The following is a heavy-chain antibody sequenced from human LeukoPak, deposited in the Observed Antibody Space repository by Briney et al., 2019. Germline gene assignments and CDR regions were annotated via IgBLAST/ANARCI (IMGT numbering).Heavy chain of an antibody. CDR1: GGTFSSYA. CDR3: AAGGGLRWYYYYGMDV. Sequence: GASVKVSCKASGGTFSSYAISWVRQAPGQGLEWMGGIIPIFGTANYAQKFQGRVTITTDESTSTAYMELSSLRSEDTAVYYCAAGGGLRWYYYYGMDVWGQGTTVTVSS. V-gene: IGHV1-69*05. CDR2: IIPIFGTA. J-gene: IGHJ6*02. D-gene: IGHD4-23*01.